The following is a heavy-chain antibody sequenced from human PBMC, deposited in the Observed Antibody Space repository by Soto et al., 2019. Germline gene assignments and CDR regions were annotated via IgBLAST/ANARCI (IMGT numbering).Heavy chain of an antibody. D-gene: IGHD3-3*02. CDR3: ASPKIAFYNWFDP. CDR1: GDSISSYY. J-gene: IGHJ5*02. V-gene: IGHV4-59*01. CDR2: IYYSGST. Sequence: PSETLSLTCTVSGDSISSYYWSWIRQPPGKGLEWIGYIYYSGSTNYNPSLKSRVTISVDTSKNQFSLKLSSVTAADTAVYYCASPKIAFYNWFDPWGQGTLVTVSS.